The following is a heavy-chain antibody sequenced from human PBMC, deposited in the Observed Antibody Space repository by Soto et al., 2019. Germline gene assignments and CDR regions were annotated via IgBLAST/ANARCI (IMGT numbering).Heavy chain of an antibody. V-gene: IGHV3-23*01. CDR2: ISGSGGST. J-gene: IGHJ5*02. Sequence: PGGSLRLSCAASGVNFRSYAVSWVSQAPGKGLEWVSAISGSGGSTYYADSVKGRFTISRDNSKNTLYLQMNSLRAEDTAVYYCAKDRNWFDPWGQGTLVTVSS. CDR3: AKDRNWFDP. CDR1: GVNFRSYA.